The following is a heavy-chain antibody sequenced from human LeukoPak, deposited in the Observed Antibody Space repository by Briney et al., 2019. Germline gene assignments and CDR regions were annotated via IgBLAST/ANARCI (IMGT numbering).Heavy chain of an antibody. CDR3: AGVSEDSGYYRGYFDY. CDR1: GFTFSSYS. J-gene: IGHJ4*02. D-gene: IGHD3-22*01. Sequence: GGSLRLSCAASGFTFSSYSMNWVRQAPGKGLEWVSYISSSSSTIYYADSVKGRFTISRDNAKNSLYLQMNSLRAEDTAVYYCAGVSEDSGYYRGYFDYWGQGTLVTVSS. CDR2: ISSSSSTI. V-gene: IGHV3-48*01.